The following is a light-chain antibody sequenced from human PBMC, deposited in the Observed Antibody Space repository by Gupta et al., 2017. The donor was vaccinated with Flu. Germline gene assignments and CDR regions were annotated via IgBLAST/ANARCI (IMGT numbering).Light chain of an antibody. J-gene: IGLJ1*01. Sequence: TSSDIRGYNYVSWYQQHPGKAPKLMIYDVSKRPSGVPDRFSGSKSGNTASLTISGLQAEDEADYYGCSFAGGGFYVFGTGTKVTVL. CDR3: CSFAGGGFYV. V-gene: IGLV2-11*01. CDR2: DVS. CDR1: SSDIRGYNY.